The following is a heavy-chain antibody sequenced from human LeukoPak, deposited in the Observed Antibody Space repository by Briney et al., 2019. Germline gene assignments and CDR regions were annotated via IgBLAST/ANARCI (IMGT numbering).Heavy chain of an antibody. Sequence: SEILSLTCTVSGGSLSSYYWSWIRQPAGKGLEWIGRIYTSGSTNYNSSLKSRVTMSVDPSKNQFSLKLSSVTAADTAVYYCARETAAGYWYFDLWGRGTLVTVSS. D-gene: IGHD6-25*01. CDR3: ARETAAGYWYFDL. J-gene: IGHJ2*01. CDR2: IYTSGST. V-gene: IGHV4-4*07. CDR1: GGSLSSYY.